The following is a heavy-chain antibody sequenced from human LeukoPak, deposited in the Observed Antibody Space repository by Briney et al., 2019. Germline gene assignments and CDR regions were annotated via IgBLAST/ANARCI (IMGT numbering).Heavy chain of an antibody. CDR2: ISSSSYT. CDR1: GFTFSDYY. Sequence: GGSLRLSCAASGFTFSDYYMSWIRQAPGKGLEWVSYISSSSYTNYADSVKGRFTISRDNAKNLLYLQMNSLRAEDTAVYYCARSCSSTSCPFDYWGQGTLVTVSS. D-gene: IGHD2-2*01. V-gene: IGHV3-11*06. J-gene: IGHJ4*02. CDR3: ARSCSSTSCPFDY.